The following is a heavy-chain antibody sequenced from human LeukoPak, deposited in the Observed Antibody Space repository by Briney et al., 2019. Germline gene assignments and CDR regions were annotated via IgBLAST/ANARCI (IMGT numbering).Heavy chain of an antibody. V-gene: IGHV3-66*01. Sequence: GGSLRLSCAASGFTFSSNYMSWVRQAPGKGLEWVSVIYSGGSTYYADSVKGRFTISRDNSKNTLYLQMNSLRAEDTAVYYCARDRRGYSYEFDYWGQGTLVTVSS. CDR3: ARDRRGYSYEFDY. CDR1: GFTFSSNY. J-gene: IGHJ4*02. D-gene: IGHD5-18*01. CDR2: IYSGGST.